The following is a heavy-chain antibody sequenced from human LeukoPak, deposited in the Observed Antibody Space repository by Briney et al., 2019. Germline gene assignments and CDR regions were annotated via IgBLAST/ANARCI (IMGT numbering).Heavy chain of an antibody. J-gene: IGHJ4*02. CDR3: TRPYYYDGSGPFDY. Sequence: PGGSLRLSCTASGFTFGDYAMSWFRRAPGKGLEWVGFIRSKAYGGTTEYAASVKGRFTISRDDSKSIAYLQMNSLKTEDTAVYYCTRPYYYDGSGPFDYWGREPWSPSPQ. D-gene: IGHD3-22*01. V-gene: IGHV3-49*03. CDR1: GFTFGDYA. CDR2: IRSKAYGGTT.